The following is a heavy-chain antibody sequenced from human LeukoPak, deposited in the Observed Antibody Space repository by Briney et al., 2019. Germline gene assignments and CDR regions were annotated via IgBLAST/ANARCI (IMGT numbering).Heavy chain of an antibody. Sequence: SETLSLTCTVSGGSISNYYWGWIRQPPGKGLEWIGSIYYSGSTYYNPSLKSRVTISVDTSKNQFSLKLSSVTAADTAVYYCAREVYDSSGYYRIDAFDIWGQGTMVTVSS. CDR2: IYYSGST. V-gene: IGHV4-39*07. CDR3: AREVYDSSGYYRIDAFDI. D-gene: IGHD3-22*01. CDR1: GGSISNYY. J-gene: IGHJ3*02.